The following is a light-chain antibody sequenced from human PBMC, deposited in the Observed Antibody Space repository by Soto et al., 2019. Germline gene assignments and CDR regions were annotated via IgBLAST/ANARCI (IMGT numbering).Light chain of an antibody. CDR1: QSVSSN. CDR2: GAS. CDR3: QQYNISYT. J-gene: IGKJ2*01. V-gene: IGKV3-15*01. Sequence: EIVMPQSPATLSVSPGERAPLSCRASQSVSSNLAWYQQKPDQAPRLLIYGASTRATGIPARFSGSGSGTEFTLTISRLQSEDFAVYYWQQYNISYTFGQGTKLEIK.